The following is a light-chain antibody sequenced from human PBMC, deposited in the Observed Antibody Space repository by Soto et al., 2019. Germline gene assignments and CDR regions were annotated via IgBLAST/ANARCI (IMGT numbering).Light chain of an antibody. CDR3: NSYTNSSAVV. CDR1: RDDIGAYDY. V-gene: IGLV2-14*01. J-gene: IGLJ2*01. Sequence: QSVLTQPASVSGSPGQSITISCAGTRDDIGAYDYVSWYQQHPGNAPKLLVYEVTNRPSGVSNRFSGSKSGNTASLTISGVQAEDEADYYCNSYTNSSAVVFCGGTKVTAL. CDR2: EVT.